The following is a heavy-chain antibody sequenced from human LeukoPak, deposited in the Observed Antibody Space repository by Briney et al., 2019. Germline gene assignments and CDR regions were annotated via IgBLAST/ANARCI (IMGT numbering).Heavy chain of an antibody. CDR2: IYYSGST. J-gene: IGHJ3*02. CDR3: ATAGPGSYDFWSGYSGAFDI. D-gene: IGHD3-3*01. Sequence: SETLSLTCTVSGGSISSYYWSWIRQPPGKGLEWIWYIYYSGSTNYNLSLKSRVTISVDTSKNQFSLKLSSVTAADTAVYYCATAGPGSYDFWSGYSGAFDISGQGTMVTVSS. CDR1: GGSISSYY. V-gene: IGHV4-59*01.